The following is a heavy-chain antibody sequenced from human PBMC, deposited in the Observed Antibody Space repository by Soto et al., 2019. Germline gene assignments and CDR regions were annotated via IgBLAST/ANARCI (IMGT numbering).Heavy chain of an antibody. J-gene: IGHJ5*02. D-gene: IGHD3-10*01. CDR2: IYYSGST. CDR1: GGSISSHY. CDR3: ARESAGSGKNNWFDP. V-gene: IGHV4-59*11. Sequence: SETLSLTCGVSGGSISSHYWSWIRQPPGKGLEWIGFIYYSGSTNYNPSLKSRVTISVDTSKNQFSLKLSSVTTADTAVYYCARESAGSGKNNWFDPWGQGTLVTV.